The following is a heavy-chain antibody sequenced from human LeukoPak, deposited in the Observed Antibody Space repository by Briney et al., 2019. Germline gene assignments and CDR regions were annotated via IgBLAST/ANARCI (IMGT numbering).Heavy chain of an antibody. CDR3: ARRSRPTVTTGSSASGSDYYYGMDV. J-gene: IGHJ6*02. V-gene: IGHV5-51*01. CDR2: IYPGDSDT. D-gene: IGHD4-11*01. Sequence: GESLKISCKGSGYSFTNYWIGWVRQMPGKGLEWMGNIYPGDSDTRYSPSFQGQVTISADKSISTAYLQWSSLKASDTAMYYCARRSRPTVTTGSSASGSDYYYGMDVWGQGTTVTVSS. CDR1: GYSFTNYW.